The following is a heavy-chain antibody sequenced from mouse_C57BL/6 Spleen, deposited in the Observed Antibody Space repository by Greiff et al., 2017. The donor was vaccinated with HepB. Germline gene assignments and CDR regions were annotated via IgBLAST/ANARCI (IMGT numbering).Heavy chain of an antibody. CDR3: ARYRTTVVPYFDY. V-gene: IGHV14-3*01. D-gene: IGHD1-1*01. Sequence: EVQRVESVAELVRPGASVKLSCTASGFNIKNTYMHWVKQRPEQGLEWIGRIDPANGNTKYAPKFQGKATITADTSSNTAYLQLSSLTSEDTAIYYCARYRTTVVPYFDYWGQGTTLTVSS. CDR2: IDPANGNT. J-gene: IGHJ2*01. CDR1: GFNIKNTY.